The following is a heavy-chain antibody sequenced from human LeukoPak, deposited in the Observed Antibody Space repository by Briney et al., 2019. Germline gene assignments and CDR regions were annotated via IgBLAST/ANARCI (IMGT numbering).Heavy chain of an antibody. V-gene: IGHV4-39*07. CDR2: IYCSGST. J-gene: IGHJ5*02. CDR3: ARVLVVTATYTLST. D-gene: IGHD2-21*02. Sequence: SETLSLTCTVSGGSISSYYWGWIRQPPGKGLEWIGSIYCSGSTYYNPSLKSRVTISVDTSKNQFSLKLSSVTAADTAVYYCARVLVVTATYTLSTWGQGTLVTVSS. CDR1: GGSISSYY.